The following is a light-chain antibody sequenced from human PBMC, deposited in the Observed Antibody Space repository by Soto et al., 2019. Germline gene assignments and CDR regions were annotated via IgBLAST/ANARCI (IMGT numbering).Light chain of an antibody. CDR3: QQLQRTPFT. J-gene: IGKJ3*01. Sequence: DIQMTQSPSSLSASVGDRVTITCRASQSITGYLNWYQQKPGKVPKLLIYAASTLQSGVPSRFSGSGSGTEFTLTISSLQPEDFATYHCQQLQRTPFTFGPGTTVDV. CDR1: QSITGY. CDR2: AAS. V-gene: IGKV1-39*01.